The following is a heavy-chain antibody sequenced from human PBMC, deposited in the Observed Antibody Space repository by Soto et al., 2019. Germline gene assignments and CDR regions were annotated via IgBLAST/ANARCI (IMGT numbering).Heavy chain of an antibody. CDR2: IYYTGST. CDR1: GGSISSGDYY. J-gene: IGHJ5*02. CDR3: VRDVGYCSGGSCYSRNWFDP. V-gene: IGHV4-30-4*01. D-gene: IGHD2-15*01. Sequence: QVQLQESGPGLVKPSQTLSLTCTVSGGSISSGDYYWSWIRQSPGKGLEWIGYIYYTGSTYYNPSLKSRVTISVDTSKNQFSLMLNSVTAADTAVYYCVRDVGYCSGGSCYSRNWFDPWGQGTLVTVSS.